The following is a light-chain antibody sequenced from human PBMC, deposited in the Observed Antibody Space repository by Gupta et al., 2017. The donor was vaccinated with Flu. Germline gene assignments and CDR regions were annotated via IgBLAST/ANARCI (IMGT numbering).Light chain of an antibody. CDR2: DAS. V-gene: IGKV3-11*01. CDR1: QSVSSY. J-gene: IGKJ4*01. Sequence: EIVLTQSPATLSLSPGERATLSCRASQSVSSYLAWYRQKPGQAPRLLIYDASNRATGIPARFSGSGSGTDFTLTISSLEPEDVAVYYCQQRSNWPPVITFGGGTKVEIK. CDR3: QQRSNWPPVIT.